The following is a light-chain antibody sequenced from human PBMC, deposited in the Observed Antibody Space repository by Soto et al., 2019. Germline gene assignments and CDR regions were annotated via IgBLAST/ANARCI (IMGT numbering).Light chain of an antibody. J-gene: IGLJ1*01. CDR2: EVS. Sequence: QSALTQPASVSGSPGQSITISCTGTSSDVGDYNYVSWYQQHPGKAPKLMIYEVSNRPSGVSNRFSGSKSGNTASLTISELQAEDEADYYCCSYTTSSTLYVFGTGTKLTVL. CDR1: SSDVGDYNY. CDR3: CSYTTSSTLYV. V-gene: IGLV2-14*01.